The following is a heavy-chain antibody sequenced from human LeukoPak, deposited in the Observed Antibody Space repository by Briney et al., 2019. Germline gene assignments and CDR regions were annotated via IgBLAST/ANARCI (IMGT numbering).Heavy chain of an antibody. CDR3: ARDLFGWSLDP. CDR1: GFSLYNFE. V-gene: IGHV3-48*03. CDR2: VDNDGWAT. J-gene: IGHJ5*02. D-gene: IGHD3-3*01. Sequence: PGGSLRLSCAASGFSLYNFEMNWVRQAPGKGLKWIAYVDNDGWATSYYADSVKGRFTITRDDAKNSLYLQMDSLTVEDTAVYYCARDLFGWSLDPWGQGTLVSVSS.